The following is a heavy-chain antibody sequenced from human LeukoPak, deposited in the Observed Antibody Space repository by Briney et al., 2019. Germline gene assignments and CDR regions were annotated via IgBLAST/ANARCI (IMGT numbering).Heavy chain of an antibody. CDR2: ISYSGRA. CDR1: GGSVSSDNYY. V-gene: IGHV4-61*01. CDR3: ARDFCSSTSCHFDY. D-gene: IGHD2-2*01. J-gene: IGHJ4*02. Sequence: SETLSLTCTVSGGSVSSDNYYWTWIRQPPGKGLEWFGYISYSGRATYNPSLKSRVTMSMDTSKNQSSLNLSSVTAADTAVYYCARDFCSSTSCHFDYWGQGTLVTVSS.